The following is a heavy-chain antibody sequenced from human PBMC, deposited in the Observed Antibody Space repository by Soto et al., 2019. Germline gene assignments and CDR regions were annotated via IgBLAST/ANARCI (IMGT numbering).Heavy chain of an antibody. CDR3: ARDKAVAGSVDYYYYMDV. CDR1: GGSISSYY. Sequence: TSETLSLTCTVSGGSISSYYWSWIRQPPGKGLEWIGYIYYSGSTNYNPSLKSRVTISVDTSKNQFSLKLSSVTAADTAVYYCARDKAVAGSVDYYYYMDVWGKGTTVTVSS. V-gene: IGHV4-59*01. J-gene: IGHJ6*03. CDR2: IYYSGST. D-gene: IGHD6-19*01.